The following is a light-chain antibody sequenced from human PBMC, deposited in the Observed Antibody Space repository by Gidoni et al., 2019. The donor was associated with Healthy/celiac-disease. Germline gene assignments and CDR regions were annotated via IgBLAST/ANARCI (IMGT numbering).Light chain of an antibody. CDR1: QSVLYSSNNKNY. Sequence: DIVMTQSPDSLAVSLGERATINCKSSQSVLYSSNNKNYLAWYQQKPGQPPKLLIYRASTRESGVPDRFSSSGSGKDFTLTISSLQAEDVAVYYCQQYYSTPFTFGPGTKVDIK. CDR2: RAS. V-gene: IGKV4-1*01. J-gene: IGKJ3*01. CDR3: QQYYSTPFT.